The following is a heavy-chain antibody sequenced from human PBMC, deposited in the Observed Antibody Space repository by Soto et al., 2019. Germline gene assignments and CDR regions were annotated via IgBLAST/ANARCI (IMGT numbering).Heavy chain of an antibody. CDR2: ISYTGSA. D-gene: IGHD4-17*01. J-gene: IGHJ6*02. CDR1: GGTINYSY. CDR3: ARVNYGDYYYGMDV. V-gene: IGHV4-59*01. Sequence: SETLSLTCTVSGGTINYSYWTWIRQPPGKGLEWIGYISYTGSANYNASLKSRLTISVDTSKNQFSLKLSSVTAADTALHYCARVNYGDYYYGMDVWGQGTTVTVSS.